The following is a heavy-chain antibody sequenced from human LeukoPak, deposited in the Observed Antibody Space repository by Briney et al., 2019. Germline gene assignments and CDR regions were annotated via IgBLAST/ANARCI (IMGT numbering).Heavy chain of an antibody. Sequence: PSETLSLTCTVSGGSISSSSYYWGWIRQPPGKGLEWIGSIYYSGSTYYNPSLKSRVTISVDTSKNQFSLKLSSVTAADTAVYYCARDSSGYSISYYYYYYMDVWGKGTTVTVSS. J-gene: IGHJ6*03. CDR1: GGSISSSSYY. V-gene: IGHV4-39*02. D-gene: IGHD3-22*01. CDR3: ARDSSGYSISYYYYYYMDV. CDR2: IYYSGST.